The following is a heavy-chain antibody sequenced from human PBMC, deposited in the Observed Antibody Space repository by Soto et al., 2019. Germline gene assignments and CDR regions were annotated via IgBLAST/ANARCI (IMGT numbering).Heavy chain of an antibody. CDR3: ARDYQWYIDL. CDR1: GFTFGNFG. J-gene: IGHJ2*01. V-gene: IGHV3-33*01. Sequence: QVQLVESGGGVVQSGGSLRLSCAASGFTFGNFGIHWVRQAPGKGLEWVAFIWHDGSNQYYTDSVKGRFTISRENSRNTVSLQMNSLGGEDTAVYHCARDYQWYIDLWGRGTLVTVSS. CDR2: IWHDGSNQ.